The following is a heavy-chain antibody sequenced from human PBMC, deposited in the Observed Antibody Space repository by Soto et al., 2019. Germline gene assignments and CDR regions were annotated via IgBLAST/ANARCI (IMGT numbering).Heavy chain of an antibody. V-gene: IGHV3-53*02. CDR3: ARHYSAMGV. CDR1: GSPVSSAS. Sequence: EVQLVETGGDLIQPGGSLSFSCEASGSPVSSASMTWVRQAPGKGLEWISIIYSDNNTDYADSVKGRFSISRDTSKNILYLQMNSLRAEDTAEYYCARHYSAMGVWGQGTTVTVSS. CDR2: IYSDNNT. J-gene: IGHJ6*02.